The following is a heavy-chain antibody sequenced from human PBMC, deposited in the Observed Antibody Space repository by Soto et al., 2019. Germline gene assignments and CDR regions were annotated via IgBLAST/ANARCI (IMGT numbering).Heavy chain of an antibody. V-gene: IGHV1-69*01. Sequence: QVHLVQSGAEVKKPGSSVKVSCKTSGGSFNNYAVSWVRQAPGQGLEWMGGIIPNFDTPNYAQKFQDRVPIIADESTSTVYMELRSLRSNATAVYYCAVAMVREILIFESSGMHVWGQGTTVIVSS. CDR2: IIPNFDTP. D-gene: IGHD3-10*01. CDR3: AVAMVREILIFESSGMHV. J-gene: IGHJ6*02. CDR1: GGSFNNYA.